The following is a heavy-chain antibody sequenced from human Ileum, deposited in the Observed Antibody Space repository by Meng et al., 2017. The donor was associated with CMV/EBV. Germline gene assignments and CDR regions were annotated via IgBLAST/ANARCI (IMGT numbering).Heavy chain of an antibody. V-gene: IGHV4-4*07. CDR3: ARAEADTGNFEY. CDR1: AGSISYYY. D-gene: IGHD6-19*01. Sequence: VQLQESGPGPVKPSETLSLTCTVTAGSISYYYWSWIRQSADKGLEWIGRISSSGSINYNPSLESRLTLSVDTSKKQLSLKLSSVTAADTAVYYCARAEADTGNFEYWGQGTLVTVSS. J-gene: IGHJ4*02. CDR2: ISSSGSI.